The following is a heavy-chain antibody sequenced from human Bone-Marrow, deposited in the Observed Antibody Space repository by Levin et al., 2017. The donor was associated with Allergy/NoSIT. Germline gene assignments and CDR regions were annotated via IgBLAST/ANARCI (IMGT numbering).Heavy chain of an antibody. V-gene: IGHV3-73*01. Sequence: PGGSLRLSCAASGFTFSGSNIHWVRQASGKGLEWLGRIRDKADNYATIYAASVKGRFTFSRDDLESTAYLQMNSLKTEDTAVYFCTKAHGDYAYSHALDVWGQGTTVTVSS. CDR1: GFTFSGSN. CDR3: TKAHGDYAYSHALDV. D-gene: IGHD4-17*01. J-gene: IGHJ6*02. CDR2: IRDKADNYAT.